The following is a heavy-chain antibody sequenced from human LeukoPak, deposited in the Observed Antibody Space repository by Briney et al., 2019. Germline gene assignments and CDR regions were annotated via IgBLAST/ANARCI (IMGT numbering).Heavy chain of an antibody. J-gene: IGHJ4*02. D-gene: IGHD1-26*01. CDR1: GYTFTGYY. CDR3: ARESSGSYYHFDY. V-gene: IGHV1-2*06. Sequence: SVKVSCKASGYTFTGYYMHWVRQAPGQGLEWMGRINPNSGGTNYAQKFQGRVTMTRDTSTSTVYMELSSLRSEDTAVYYCARESSGSYYHFDYWGQGTLVTVSS. CDR2: INPNSGGT.